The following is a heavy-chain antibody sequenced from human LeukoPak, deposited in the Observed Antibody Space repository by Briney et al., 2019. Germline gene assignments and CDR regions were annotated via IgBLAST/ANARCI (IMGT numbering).Heavy chain of an antibody. CDR3: TRGGGGSFPHY. Sequence: GGSLRLSCAASGFTVSSNFLSWVRQPPAKGLEWVSDIYSGGSTYYADSVKGRFTISRDNSKNTLYLQMNSLRAEDTAVYYCTRGGGGSFPHYWGQGTLVTVSS. CDR1: GFTVSSNF. CDR2: IYSGGST. J-gene: IGHJ4*02. V-gene: IGHV3-53*01. D-gene: IGHD2-21*01.